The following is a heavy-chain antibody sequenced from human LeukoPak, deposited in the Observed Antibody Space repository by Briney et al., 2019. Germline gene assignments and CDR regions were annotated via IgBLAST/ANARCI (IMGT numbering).Heavy chain of an antibody. D-gene: IGHD2-21*02. V-gene: IGHV1-46*01. CDR3: ARLPGGPKHIVVVTAIPLDAFDI. CDR2: INPSGGST. Sequence: ASVKVSCKASGYTFTSYYMHWVRQAPGQGLEWMGIINPSGGSTGYAQKFRGRVTMTGDTSISTAYMELSSLISEDTAVYYCARLPGGPKHIVVVTAIPLDAFDIWGQGTMVTVSS. J-gene: IGHJ3*02. CDR1: GYTFTSYY.